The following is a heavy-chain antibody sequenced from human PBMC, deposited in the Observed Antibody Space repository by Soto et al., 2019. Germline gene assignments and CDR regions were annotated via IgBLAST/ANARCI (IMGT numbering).Heavy chain of an antibody. CDR3: ARHAVAPYWYFDL. J-gene: IGHJ2*01. V-gene: IGHV4-59*08. Sequence: QVQLQESGPGLVKPSETLSLTCTVSGGSISSYYWSWIRQPPGKGLEWIGYIYYSGSTNYNPSLKSRVTISVDTSKNQCSLKRGSVTAADTAVYYCARHAVAPYWYFDLWGRGTLVTVSS. CDR1: GGSISSYY. CDR2: IYYSGST.